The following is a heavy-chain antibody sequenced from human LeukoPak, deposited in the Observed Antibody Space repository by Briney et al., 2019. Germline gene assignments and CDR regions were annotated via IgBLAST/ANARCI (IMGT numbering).Heavy chain of an antibody. J-gene: IGHJ4*02. CDR3: ARGRPHGNDY. CDR1: GFTFSSYA. V-gene: IGHV3-66*01. D-gene: IGHD4-23*01. Sequence: PGGSLRLSCAASGFTFSSYAMSWVRQAPGKGLEWVSVIYSDGSTYYADSVEGRFTISRDNSKNTLDLQMTGLRAEDTAVYYCARGRPHGNDYWGQGTLVTVSS. CDR2: IYSDGST.